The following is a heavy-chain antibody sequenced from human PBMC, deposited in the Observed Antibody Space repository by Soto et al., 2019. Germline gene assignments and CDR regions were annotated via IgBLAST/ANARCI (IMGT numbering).Heavy chain of an antibody. CDR2: ISGSGGNT. CDR3: ARGGEVDTAMVYYYYGMDV. V-gene: IGHV3-23*01. J-gene: IGHJ6*02. Sequence: GGSLRLSCAASGFTFSSYAMSWVRQAPGKGLEWVAAISGSGGNTYYADSVKGRLTISRDNSKNTLYLQMNSLRAEDTAVYYCARGGEVDTAMVYYYYGMDVWGQGTTVTVSS. D-gene: IGHD5-18*01. CDR1: GFTFSSYA.